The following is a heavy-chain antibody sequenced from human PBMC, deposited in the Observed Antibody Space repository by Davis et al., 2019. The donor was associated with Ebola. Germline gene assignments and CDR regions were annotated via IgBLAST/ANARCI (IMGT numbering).Heavy chain of an antibody. CDR2: ISSSGDIT. CDR1: GFTFSTYV. Sequence: PGGSLRLSCIGSGFTFSTYVMTWVRPSPGKGLEWVSSISSSGDITHYADSVKGRLTSSRDNSRNTLFLQMNSLRVEDTAVYYCAKDRGYGGNAYYLDYWGQGTLVTVSS. V-gene: IGHV3-23*01. CDR3: AKDRGYGGNAYYLDY. D-gene: IGHD4-23*01. J-gene: IGHJ4*02.